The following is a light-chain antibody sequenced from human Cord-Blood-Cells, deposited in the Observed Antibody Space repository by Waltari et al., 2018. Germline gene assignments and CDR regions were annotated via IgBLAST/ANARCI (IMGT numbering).Light chain of an antibody. J-gene: IGKJ4*01. CDR3: QQYYSTPLT. Sequence: IVMTPSPDSLALSLGEMATINCKSSQSVLYSSNNKNYLAWYQQKPGQPPKLLIYWASTREAGVPDRFSGSGSGTDFTLTISSLQAEDVAVYYCQQYYSTPLTFGGGTKVEIK. V-gene: IGKV4-1*01. CDR2: WAS. CDR1: QSVLYSSNNKNY.